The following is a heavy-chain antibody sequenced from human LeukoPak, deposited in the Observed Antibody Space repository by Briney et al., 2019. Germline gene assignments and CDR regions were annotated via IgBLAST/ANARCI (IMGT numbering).Heavy chain of an antibody. CDR1: GYTFTGYY. Sequence: GASVKVSCKASGYTFTGYYMHWVRQAPGQGLEWMGWINPNSGGTNYAQKFQGRVTMTTDTSTSTAYMELRSLKSDDTAVYFCARKPPYYDSDGPRWALDIWGQGTMVTVSS. D-gene: IGHD3-22*01. CDR3: ARKPPYYDSDGPRWALDI. J-gene: IGHJ3*02. V-gene: IGHV1-2*02. CDR2: INPNSGGT.